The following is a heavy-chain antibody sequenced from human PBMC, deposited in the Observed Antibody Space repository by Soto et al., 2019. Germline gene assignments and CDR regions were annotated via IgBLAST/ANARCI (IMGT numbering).Heavy chain of an antibody. CDR2: ISYSGST. CDR1: SDSISNYY. Sequence: PSETLSLTCTVSSDSISNYYCSWFRQPPGKGLEWIGYISYSGSTSYNPPLKSRLIISVDTSQNQVSLKLASVAAADTAVYYCLTQGFGPLHGLVDVWGQGTTVTVSS. CDR3: LTQGFGPLHGLVDV. J-gene: IGHJ6*02. D-gene: IGHD3-10*01. V-gene: IGHV4-59*08.